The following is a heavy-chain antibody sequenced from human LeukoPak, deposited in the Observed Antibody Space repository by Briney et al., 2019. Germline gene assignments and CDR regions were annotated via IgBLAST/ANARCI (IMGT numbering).Heavy chain of an antibody. D-gene: IGHD2-2*02. J-gene: IGHJ4*02. Sequence: ASVKVSCKASGYTFTSYYMHWGRQASGQGLKGMGRINPSGGSTSYAQKFQGRVNMTRDTYTSTVYMELSSLRSEDTAVYYCARGQLNWVEAAIRGDYFDYWGQGTLVTFSS. V-gene: IGHV1-46*01. CDR3: ARGQLNWVEAAIRGDYFDY. CDR1: GYTFTSYY. CDR2: INPSGGST.